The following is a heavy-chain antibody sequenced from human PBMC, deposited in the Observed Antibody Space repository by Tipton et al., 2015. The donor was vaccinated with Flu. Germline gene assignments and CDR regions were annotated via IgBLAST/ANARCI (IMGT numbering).Heavy chain of an antibody. J-gene: IGHJ5*01. CDR1: GGSVGGPYC. V-gene: IGHV4-38-2*01. Sequence: TLSLTCSVSGGSVGGPYCWGWVRRPPGKGLEWIGNICPGSPYYNPSLRSRVTMSVARSNDQLSLRPTPVTAADTAVYFCARRTFSNYVSEPKNWFDFWGQGTLVTVSS. D-gene: IGHD4-11*01. CDR2: ICPGSP. CDR3: ARRTFSNYVSEPKNWFDF.